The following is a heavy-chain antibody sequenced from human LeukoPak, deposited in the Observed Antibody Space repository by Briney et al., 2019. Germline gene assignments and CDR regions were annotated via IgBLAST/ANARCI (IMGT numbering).Heavy chain of an antibody. Sequence: SETLSLTCTVSGGSISSYYWGWIRQPPGKGLEWIGSIYYSGSTYYNPSLKSRVTISVDTSKNQFSLKLSSVTAADTAVYYCARGRRSSGFDYWGQGTLVTVSS. J-gene: IGHJ4*02. D-gene: IGHD3-22*01. CDR2: IYYSGST. V-gene: IGHV4-39*07. CDR3: ARGRRSSGFDY. CDR1: GGSISSYY.